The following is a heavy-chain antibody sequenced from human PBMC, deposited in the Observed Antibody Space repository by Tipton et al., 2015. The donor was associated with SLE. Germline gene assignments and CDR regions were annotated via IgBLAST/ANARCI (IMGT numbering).Heavy chain of an antibody. V-gene: IGHV4-30-4*01. CDR3: ARLVEVYFDY. J-gene: IGHJ4*02. D-gene: IGHD1-1*01. Sequence: TLSLTCTVSGGSISSGDYYWSWIRQPPGKGLEWIGYIYYSGSTYYNPSLKSRLTISVDTSKNQFSLKLSSVTAADTAVYFCARLVEVYFDYWGQGTLVTVSS. CDR2: IYYSGST. CDR1: GGSISSGDYY.